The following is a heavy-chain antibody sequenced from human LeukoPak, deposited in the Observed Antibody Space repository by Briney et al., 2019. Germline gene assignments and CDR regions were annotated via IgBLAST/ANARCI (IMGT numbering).Heavy chain of an antibody. CDR3: AKDKRVATLTISPMDV. CDR2: ISWNGGHM. D-gene: IGHD4-17*01. J-gene: IGHJ6*03. CDR1: GFTFDDYA. V-gene: IGHV3-9*01. Sequence: GRSLRLSCAASGFTFDDYAMHWVPQPPGKGLEWVSGISWNGGHMGYADSVRGRFTISRDNAKNSLYLQMNSLRAEDTAFYCCAKDKRVATLTISPMDVWGKGTTVTVSS.